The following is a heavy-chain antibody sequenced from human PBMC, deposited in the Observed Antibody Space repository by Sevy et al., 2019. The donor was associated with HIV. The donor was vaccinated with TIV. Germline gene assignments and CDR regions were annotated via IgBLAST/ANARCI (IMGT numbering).Heavy chain of an antibody. D-gene: IGHD3-3*01. CDR2: IYSDGNT. J-gene: IGHJ6*02. CDR1: GFTVSNKF. Sequence: GGSLRLSCSASGFTVSNKFMNWVRQAPGKGLEWVSVIYSDGNTYYADSVKDRFTISRDNSKNTVHLQMNSLRTEDTAVYYCAKGLILELSWYGMDVWGQGTTVTVSS. V-gene: IGHV3-53*01. CDR3: AKGLILELSWYGMDV.